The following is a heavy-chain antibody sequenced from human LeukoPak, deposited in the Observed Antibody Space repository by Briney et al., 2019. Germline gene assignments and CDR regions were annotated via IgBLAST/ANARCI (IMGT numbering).Heavy chain of an antibody. Sequence: PGGSLRLSCAASGFTYSTYDMNWVRQAPGKGLEWVSFISKSGGTIHYTDSVKGRFIISRDNARNSLYLQMNSLRAEDTAVYYCARAGPWVNPDYYYYYMDVWGKGTTVTVSS. D-gene: IGHD1-14*01. V-gene: IGHV3-48*03. J-gene: IGHJ6*03. CDR2: ISKSGGTI. CDR3: ARAGPWVNPDYYYYYMDV. CDR1: GFTYSTYD.